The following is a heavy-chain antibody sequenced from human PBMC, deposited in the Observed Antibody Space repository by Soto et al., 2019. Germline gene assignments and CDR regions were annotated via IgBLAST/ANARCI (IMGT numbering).Heavy chain of an antibody. D-gene: IGHD2-2*01. CDR2: IYYSGST. CDR1: GGSISSYY. V-gene: IGHV4-59*01. Sequence: SETLSLTCTVSGGSISSYYWSWIRQPPGKGLEWIGYIYYSGSTNYNPSLKSRVTISVDTSKNQFSLKLSSVTAADTAVYYCARDSKLVPAAIAYYYYGMDVWGQGTTVTVSS. CDR3: ARDSKLVPAAIAYYYYGMDV. J-gene: IGHJ6*02.